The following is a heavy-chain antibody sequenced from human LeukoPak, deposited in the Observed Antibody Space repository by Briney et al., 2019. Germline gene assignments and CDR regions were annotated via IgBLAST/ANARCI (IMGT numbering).Heavy chain of an antibody. V-gene: IGHV4-31*02. J-gene: IGHJ4*02. Sequence: SETLSLTCTVSGGSIGSGGYYWSWIRQHPGKGLEWIGYIYYSGSTYYNPSLKSRVTISVDTSKNQFSLKLSSVTAADTAVYYCAREHRPKPMVRGVFDYWGQGTLVTVSS. CDR1: GGSIGSGGYY. CDR3: AREHRPKPMVRGVFDY. D-gene: IGHD3-10*01. CDR2: IYYSGST.